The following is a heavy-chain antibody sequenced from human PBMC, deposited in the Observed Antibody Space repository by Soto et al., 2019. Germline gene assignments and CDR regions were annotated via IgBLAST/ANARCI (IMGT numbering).Heavy chain of an antibody. CDR1: GGSISTYY. D-gene: IGHD3-10*01. V-gene: IGHV4-59*08. CDR3: ARHIKGSVIFYLNVVDY. CDR2: IYSSGNT. Sequence: SETLSLTCTVSGGSISTYYWSWIRQPPGKGLEWIGYIYSSGNTNSNPSLKSRVTILVDTSKNQFSLKLSSVTAADTAVYYFARHIKGSVIFYLNVVDYWGQGTLVTVSS. J-gene: IGHJ4*02.